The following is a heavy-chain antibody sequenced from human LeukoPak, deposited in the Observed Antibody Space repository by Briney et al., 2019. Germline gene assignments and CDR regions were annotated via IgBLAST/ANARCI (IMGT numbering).Heavy chain of an antibody. CDR1: GYTFTSYG. Sequence: ASVKVSCKASGYTFTSYGISWVRQAPGQGLEWMGWISAYNGNTNYAQKLQGRVTMTTDTSTSTAYMELRSLRSDDTAAYYCARDRLRFGELLPFDYWGQGTLVTVSS. J-gene: IGHJ4*02. V-gene: IGHV1-18*01. CDR2: ISAYNGNT. D-gene: IGHD3-10*01. CDR3: ARDRLRFGELLPFDY.